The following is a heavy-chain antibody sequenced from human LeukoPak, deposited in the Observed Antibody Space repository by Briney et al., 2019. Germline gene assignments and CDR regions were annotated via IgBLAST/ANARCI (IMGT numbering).Heavy chain of an antibody. D-gene: IGHD5-18*01. CDR1: GYTFTSYY. CDR3: ARVGIQLWSRGYYFDY. CDR2: INPSGGST. Sequence: ASVTVSCKASGYTFTSYYMHWVRQAPGQGLEWMGIINPSGGSTSYAQKFQGRVTMTRDMSTSTVYMELSSLRSEDTAVYYCARVGIQLWSRGYYFDYWGQGTLVTVSS. V-gene: IGHV1-46*01. J-gene: IGHJ4*02.